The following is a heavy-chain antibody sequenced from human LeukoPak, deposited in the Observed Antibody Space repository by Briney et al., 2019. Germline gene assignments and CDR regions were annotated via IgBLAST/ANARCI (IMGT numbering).Heavy chain of an antibody. J-gene: IGHJ4*02. Sequence: GGSLRLSCAASGFTFRSYAMSWVRQAPGEGLEWVSAISGSGGSTYYADSVKGRFTISRDNSKNTLYLQMNSLRAEDTAVYYCAKLWFGELSAFDYWGQGTLVTVSS. CDR2: ISGSGGST. D-gene: IGHD3-10*01. V-gene: IGHV3-23*01. CDR1: GFTFRSYA. CDR3: AKLWFGELSAFDY.